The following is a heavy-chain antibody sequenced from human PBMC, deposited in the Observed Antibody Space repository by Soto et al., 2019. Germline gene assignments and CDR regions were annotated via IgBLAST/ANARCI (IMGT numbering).Heavy chain of an antibody. V-gene: IGHV3-48*02. CDR2: ITGISNTI. Sequence: GGSLRLSCEASGFSFRSYSMSWVRQAPGKGLEWISYITGISNTIYYADSVKGRFTISRDNAKNSLYLQMNSLRDEDTAVYYCARFTGTTNYWSQGTLVTVSS. D-gene: IGHD1-7*01. CDR1: GFSFRSYS. J-gene: IGHJ4*02. CDR3: ARFTGTTNY.